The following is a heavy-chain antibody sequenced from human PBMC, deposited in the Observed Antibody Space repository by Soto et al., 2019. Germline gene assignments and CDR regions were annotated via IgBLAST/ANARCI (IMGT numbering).Heavy chain of an antibody. V-gene: IGHV1-58*01. CDR3: ARRMTTVTRIDY. J-gene: IGHJ4*02. CDR1: GFTFTSSA. Sequence: SVKVSCKASGFTFTSSAVQWVRQARGQRLEWIGWIVVGSGNTNYAQKFQERVTITRDMSTSTAYMELSSLRSEDTAEYYCARRMTTVTRIDYWGQGTLVTVSS. D-gene: IGHD4-17*01. CDR2: IVVGSGNT.